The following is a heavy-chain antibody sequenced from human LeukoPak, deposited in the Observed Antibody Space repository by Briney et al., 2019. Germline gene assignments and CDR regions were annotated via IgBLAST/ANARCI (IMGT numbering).Heavy chain of an antibody. CDR2: VYPADSDT. CDR1: GYSFTSYW. D-gene: IGHD6-19*01. CDR3: VRLDSTGWYYFDS. Sequence: GESLKISCKDSGYSFTSYWIAWVRQMPGKGLESMGIVYPADSDTKYSPSFQGQVTISADKSISTAYLRWSSLKTSDTAMYYCVRLDSTGWYYFDSWGQGTLVTVSS. J-gene: IGHJ4*02. V-gene: IGHV5-51*01.